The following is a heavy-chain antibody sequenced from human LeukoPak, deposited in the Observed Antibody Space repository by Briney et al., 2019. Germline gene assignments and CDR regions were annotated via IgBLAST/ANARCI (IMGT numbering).Heavy chain of an antibody. J-gene: IGHJ4*02. Sequence: ASVKVSCKASGGTFSSYAISWVRQAPGQGLEWMGRIIPIFGTANYAQKFQGRVTITTVESTSTAYMELSSLRSEDTAVYYCARVGSTGYSYGCFDYWGQGTLVTVSS. CDR3: ARVGSTGYSYGCFDY. D-gene: IGHD5-18*01. V-gene: IGHV1-69*05. CDR1: GGTFSSYA. CDR2: IIPIFGTA.